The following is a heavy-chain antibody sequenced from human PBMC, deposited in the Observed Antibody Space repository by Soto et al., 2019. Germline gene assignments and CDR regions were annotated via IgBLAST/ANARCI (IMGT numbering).Heavy chain of an antibody. Sequence: QVQLVESGGGVVQPGGSLRISCAASEFTLSSHAMHWVRQAPGKGLQWVAIISSDGSNKYYVDSVKGRFTISRDNSKNALYLRMNSLRVEDTAVYYCAKGTTVTMPPTGWYFDLWGRGTLVTVSS. CDR3: AKGTTVTMPPTGWYFDL. D-gene: IGHD4-17*01. V-gene: IGHV3-30*18. CDR2: ISSDGSNK. CDR1: EFTLSSHA. J-gene: IGHJ2*01.